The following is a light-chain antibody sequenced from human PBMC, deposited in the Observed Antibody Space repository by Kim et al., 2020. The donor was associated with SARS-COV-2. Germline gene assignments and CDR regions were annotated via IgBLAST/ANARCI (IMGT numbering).Light chain of an antibody. CDR3: QQYNNWHPVT. V-gene: IGKV3-15*01. CDR2: DAS. CDR1: QSVSSK. Sequence: EIVMTQSPATLSVSPGERATLSCRASQSVSSKLAWYQQKPGQAPRLLMYDASTRATGIPARFSGSGSGTEFTLTISSLQSEDFAVYYCQQYNNWHPVTFGGGTKVDIK. J-gene: IGKJ4*01.